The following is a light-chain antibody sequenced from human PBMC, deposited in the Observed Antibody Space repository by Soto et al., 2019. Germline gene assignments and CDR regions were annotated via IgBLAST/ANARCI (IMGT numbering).Light chain of an antibody. J-gene: IGKJ5*01. CDR1: QSVSGN. CDR2: GAS. CDR3: HQYNNWPLT. Sequence: EIVMTQSPATLSVSPGERVTLSCRASQSVSGNLAWYQQKPGQAPRLLIYGASTRATGIPVRISGSGSGTDFSLTINSLQSEDFAVYYCHQYNNWPLTFGQGTRLEIK. V-gene: IGKV3D-15*01.